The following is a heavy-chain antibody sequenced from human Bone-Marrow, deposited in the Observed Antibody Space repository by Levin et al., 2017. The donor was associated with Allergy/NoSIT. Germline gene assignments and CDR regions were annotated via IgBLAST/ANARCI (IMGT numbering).Heavy chain of an antibody. Sequence: GSLRLSCTVSGGSISGYYWSWIRQPPGKGLEWIGYIYYSGSTKYNPSLKSRVTISVDTSKNQFSLKLSSVTAADTAVYYCARDRKITTTGETYDYGMDVWGQGTTVTVSS. D-gene: IGHD7-27*01. CDR2: IYYSGST. J-gene: IGHJ6*02. V-gene: IGHV4-59*01. CDR1: GGSISGYY. CDR3: ARDRKITTTGETYDYGMDV.